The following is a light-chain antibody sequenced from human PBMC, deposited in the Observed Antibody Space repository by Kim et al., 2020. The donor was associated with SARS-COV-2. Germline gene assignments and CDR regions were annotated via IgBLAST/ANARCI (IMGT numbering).Light chain of an antibody. J-gene: IGKJ5*01. CDR2: AAS. CDR3: QQSNNFPIT. Sequence: DVQMTQSPSSVSASIGDRVTITCRASQGIASWLAWYQQKPGKAPKLLIYAASGLQSGVPSRFSGSGSGREFTLTISSLQPEDVATYFCQQSNNFPITFGKGTRLEIK. V-gene: IGKV1-12*01. CDR1: QGIASW.